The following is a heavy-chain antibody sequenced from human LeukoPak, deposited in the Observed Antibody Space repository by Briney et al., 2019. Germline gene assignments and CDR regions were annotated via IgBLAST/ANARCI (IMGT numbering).Heavy chain of an antibody. V-gene: IGHV4-39*07. CDR1: GGSISSSIYY. Sequence: SETLSLTCTVSGGSISSSIYYWGRTRQPPGKGLEWIGSIFYSGSTYYNSSLKSRVIISVDTSKNQLSLKLTSVTAADTAVYYCAKEVVGPWGQGTLVTVSS. J-gene: IGHJ5*02. CDR2: IFYSGST. CDR3: AKEVVGP. D-gene: IGHD1-26*01.